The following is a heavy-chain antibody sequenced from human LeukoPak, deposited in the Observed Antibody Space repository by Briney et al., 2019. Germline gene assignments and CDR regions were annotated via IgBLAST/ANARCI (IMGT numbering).Heavy chain of an antibody. Sequence: PGGSLRLSCAASGFTFSSYAMSWVRQAPGKGLEWVSVIYSGGSTYYADSVKGRFTISRDNSKNTLYLQMNSLRAEDTAVYYCARLAAAGSLGYWGRGTLVTVSS. CDR2: IYSGGST. CDR1: GFTFSSYA. V-gene: IGHV3-66*04. D-gene: IGHD6-13*01. CDR3: ARLAAAGSLGY. J-gene: IGHJ4*02.